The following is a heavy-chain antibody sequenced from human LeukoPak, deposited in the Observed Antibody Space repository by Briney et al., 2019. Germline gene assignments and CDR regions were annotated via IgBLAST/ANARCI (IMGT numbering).Heavy chain of an antibody. Sequence: SETLSLTCTVAGGSVSSHYWSWIRQPAGKGLEWIGRIYTSGSTNYNPSLKSRVTMSVDTSKNQFSLKLSSVTAADTAVYYCARDSSTQNWFGPWGQGTLVTVSS. CDR3: ARDSSTQNWFGP. CDR1: GGSVSSHY. CDR2: IYTSGST. D-gene: IGHD2-2*01. V-gene: IGHV4-4*07. J-gene: IGHJ5*02.